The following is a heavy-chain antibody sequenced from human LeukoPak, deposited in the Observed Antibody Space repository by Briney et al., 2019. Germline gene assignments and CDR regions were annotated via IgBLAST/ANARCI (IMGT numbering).Heavy chain of an antibody. CDR2: IYTSGST. Sequence: SETLSLTCTVSGGSISSYYWSWIRQPARKGLEWIGRIYTSGSTNYNPSLKSRVTMSVDTSKNQFSLKLSSVTAADTAVYYCARLYSSSWYFDYWGQGTLVTVSS. V-gene: IGHV4-4*07. CDR1: GGSISSYY. J-gene: IGHJ4*02. CDR3: ARLYSSSWYFDY. D-gene: IGHD6-13*01.